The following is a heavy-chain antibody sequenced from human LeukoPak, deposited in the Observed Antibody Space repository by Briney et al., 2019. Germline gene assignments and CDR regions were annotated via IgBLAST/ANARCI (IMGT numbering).Heavy chain of an antibody. D-gene: IGHD1-26*01. CDR3: ARDRGREAFDM. CDR2: ISSSGSTI. CDR1: GFTFSSYE. V-gene: IGHV3-48*03. Sequence: PGGSLRLSCAASGFTFSSYEMNWVRQAPGKGLEWVSYISSSGSTIYYADSVKGRFTISRDNAKHSLYLQMNSLRAEDTAVYYCARDRGREAFDMWGQGTMVTVSS. J-gene: IGHJ3*02.